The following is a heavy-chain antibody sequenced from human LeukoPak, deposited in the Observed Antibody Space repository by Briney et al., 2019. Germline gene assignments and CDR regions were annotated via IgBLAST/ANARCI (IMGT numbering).Heavy chain of an antibody. J-gene: IGHJ4*02. V-gene: IGHV3-7*01. Sequence: GGSLRLSCAASGFTFSTYWMSWVRQAPGKGLEWVANIKQDGSEKYYVDSVKGRFTISRDNAKNSLYLQMNSLRAEDTVMYPCARASAGNDYWGQGPLVTVPS. CDR1: GFTFSTYW. CDR2: IKQDGSEK. CDR3: ARASAGNDY. D-gene: IGHD6-13*01.